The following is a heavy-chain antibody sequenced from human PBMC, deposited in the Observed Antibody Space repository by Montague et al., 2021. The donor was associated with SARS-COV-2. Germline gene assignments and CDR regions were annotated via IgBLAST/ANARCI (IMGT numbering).Heavy chain of an antibody. Sequence: SLRLSCAASGFIFSHYAMTWVRQAPGKGLEWVSTMSGSGVRRDYADSVKGRFTISRDSSKNTLYLQMNSLRVEDTAVYYCAKDTATIRIAVALMDVWGQGTTVIVSS. D-gene: IGHD6-19*01. V-gene: IGHV3-23*01. CDR2: MSGSGVRR. CDR3: AKDTATIRIAVALMDV. CDR1: GFIFSHYA. J-gene: IGHJ6*02.